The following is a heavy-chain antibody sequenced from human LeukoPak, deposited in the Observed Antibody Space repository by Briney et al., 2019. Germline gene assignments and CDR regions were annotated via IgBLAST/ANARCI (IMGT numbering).Heavy chain of an antibody. D-gene: IGHD1-1*01. J-gene: IGHJ4*02. Sequence: PGGSLRLSCVASGFTASSYYMSWVRQAPGEGLEWVSVIYSGGSTDYADSVRGRFTISRDKSNNTLYLQMNSLRAEDTAVYFCAAEKPGTGTFLDYWGPGTLVTVSS. V-gene: IGHV3-53*01. CDR1: GFTASSYY. CDR2: IYSGGST. CDR3: AAEKPGTGTFLDY.